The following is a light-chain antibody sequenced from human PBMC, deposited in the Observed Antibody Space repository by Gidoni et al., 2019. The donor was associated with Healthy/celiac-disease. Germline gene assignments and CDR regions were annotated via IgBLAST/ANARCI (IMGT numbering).Light chain of an antibody. J-gene: IGLJ2*01. CDR3: QTWGTVV. V-gene: IGLV4-69*01. CDR2: LNSDGSH. CDR1: RGHSSYA. Sequence: QLVLTQSPSASASLGASVKLTCTLSRGHSSYAIAWHQQQPEKGPRYLMTLNSDGSHSKGDGIPDRFSGSSSGAERYLTISSLQSEDEADYYCQTWGTVVFGGGTKLTV.